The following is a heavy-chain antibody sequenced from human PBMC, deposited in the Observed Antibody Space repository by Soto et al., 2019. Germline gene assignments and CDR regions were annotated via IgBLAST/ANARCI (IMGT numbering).Heavy chain of an antibody. CDR2: IYYSGST. D-gene: IGHD4-17*01. CDR1: GGSISSYY. V-gene: IGHV4-59*01. CDR3: ARDRGDYVLNFQH. J-gene: IGHJ1*01. Sequence: SETLSLTCTVSGGSISSYYWSWIRQPPGKGLEWIGYIYYSGSTNYNPSLKSRVTISVDTSKNQFSLKLSSVTAADTAVYYCARDRGDYVLNFQHWGQGTLVTVSS.